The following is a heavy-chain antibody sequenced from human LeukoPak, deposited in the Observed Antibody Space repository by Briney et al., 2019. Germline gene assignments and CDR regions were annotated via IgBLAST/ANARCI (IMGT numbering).Heavy chain of an antibody. CDR2: ISSSSSYI. J-gene: IGHJ3*02. CDR1: GFTFSSYS. CDR3: ARVRAYSSGWSGSDAFDI. D-gene: IGHD6-19*01. V-gene: IGHV3-21*01. Sequence: PGGSLRLSCAASGFTFSSYSMNWVRQAPGKGLEWVSSISSSSSYIYYADSVKGRFTISRDNAKNSLYLQMNSLRAEDTAVYYCARVRAYSSGWSGSDAFDIWGQGTMVTVSS.